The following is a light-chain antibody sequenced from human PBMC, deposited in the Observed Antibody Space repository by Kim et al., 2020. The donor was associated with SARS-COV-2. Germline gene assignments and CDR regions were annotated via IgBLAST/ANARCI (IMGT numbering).Light chain of an antibody. V-gene: IGLV3-19*01. CDR3: SSRDSSGDNVML. CDR1: RLRNYY. J-gene: IGLJ3*02. CDR2: GKN. Sequence: LGQTVMVTCQGDRLRNYYASLYLQRPGQAPRLLIYGKNSRPSGISDRFSGSTSGNTASLTITATQAGDEADYFCSSRDSSGDNVMLFGGGTQLTFL.